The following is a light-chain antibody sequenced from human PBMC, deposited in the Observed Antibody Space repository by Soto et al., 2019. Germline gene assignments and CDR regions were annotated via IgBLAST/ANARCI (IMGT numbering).Light chain of an antibody. J-gene: IGKJ1*01. CDR2: DAS. CDR1: QSVTTF. CDR3: QQRGTRPPWT. Sequence: EIVLTQSPATLSLSPGERATLSCRASQSVTTFLAWYQQKPGQAPRLLIYDASNRAAGIPARFSGSGSGTDFTLTISSLEPEDFAVYFCQQRGTRPPWTFGQGTKVEVK. V-gene: IGKV3-11*01.